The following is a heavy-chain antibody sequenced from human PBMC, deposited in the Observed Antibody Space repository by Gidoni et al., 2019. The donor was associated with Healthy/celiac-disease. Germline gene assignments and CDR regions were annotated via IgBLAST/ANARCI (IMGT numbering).Heavy chain of an antibody. CDR2: ISYDGSNK. CDR1: GFPFSSYG. J-gene: IGHJ4*02. Sequence: QVQLVESGGGVVQPGRSLRLSCAASGFPFSSYGLHWVRQAPGKGLEWVAVISYDGSNKYYADTVKGRFTISRDNSKNTLYLQMNSLRAEDTAVYYCAKDPYYDSSGYHYYFDYWGQGTLVTVSS. CDR3: AKDPYYDSSGYHYYFDY. D-gene: IGHD3-22*01. V-gene: IGHV3-30*18.